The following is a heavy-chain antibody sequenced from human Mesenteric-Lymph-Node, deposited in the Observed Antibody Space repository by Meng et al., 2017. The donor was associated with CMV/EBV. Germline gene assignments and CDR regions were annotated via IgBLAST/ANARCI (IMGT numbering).Heavy chain of an antibody. CDR3: ARDPYGGDPVFGFGY. V-gene: IGHV3-30*02. Sequence: GESLKISCTASGFTFRTYAMHWVRQAPGRGLEWVAFIRYDGSNQYYGDSVKGRFTISRDNSKNTLYLQMNSLRTEDTAVYYCARDPYGGDPVFGFGYWGPGTLVTVSS. J-gene: IGHJ4*02. CDR2: IRYDGSNQ. CDR1: GFTFRTYA. D-gene: IGHD2-21*02.